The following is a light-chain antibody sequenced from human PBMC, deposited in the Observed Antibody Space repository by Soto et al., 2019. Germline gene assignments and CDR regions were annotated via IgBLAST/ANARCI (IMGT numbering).Light chain of an antibody. V-gene: IGKV1-27*01. Sequence: DIQMTQSPSSLSASVGDRVTITCRANQDFINYIAWYQQKPGKVPKLLIYAVSTLQSGVPSRFSGSRSGTDFTLTIRSLQPEDVGTYYCQKYHSALVGAFGGGTKVEIE. CDR1: QDFINY. CDR2: AVS. CDR3: QKYHSALVGA. J-gene: IGKJ4*01.